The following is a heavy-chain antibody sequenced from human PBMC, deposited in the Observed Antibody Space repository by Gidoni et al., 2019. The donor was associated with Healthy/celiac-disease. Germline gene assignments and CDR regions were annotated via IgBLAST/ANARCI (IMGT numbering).Heavy chain of an antibody. CDR1: GFTFSDHY. D-gene: IGHD3-10*01. Sequence: EVQLVESGGGLVQPGGSLRLSCAASGFTFSDHYMDWVRQAPGKGLEWVGRTRNKANSDTTEYAASVKGRFTISRDDSKNSLYLQMNSLKTEDTAVYYCARESGAWGSGSYYLGHWGQGTLVTVSS. CDR2: TRNKANSDTT. J-gene: IGHJ4*02. V-gene: IGHV3-72*01. CDR3: ARESGAWGSGSYYLGH.